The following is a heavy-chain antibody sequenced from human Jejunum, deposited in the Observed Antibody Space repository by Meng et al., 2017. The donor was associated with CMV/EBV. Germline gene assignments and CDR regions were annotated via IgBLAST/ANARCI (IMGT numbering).Heavy chain of an antibody. V-gene: IGHV4-59*01. CDR2: IYYSGNT. CDR1: GCSISTYY. D-gene: IGHD2-2*01. Sequence: TGSGCSISTYYWSWIRQPPGKGLEWIAYIYYSGNTYSNPSLKSRVTISVDTSKNQFSLKLSSVTAADTGVYYCARGGTSSSYWYFDLWGRGTLVTVSS. J-gene: IGHJ2*01. CDR3: ARGGTSSSYWYFDL.